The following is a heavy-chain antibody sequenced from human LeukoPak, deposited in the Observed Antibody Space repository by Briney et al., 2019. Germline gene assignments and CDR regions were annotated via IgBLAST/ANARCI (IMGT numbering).Heavy chain of an antibody. V-gene: IGHV3-23*01. D-gene: IGHD5-12*01. Sequence: QPGGSLRLSCAASGFTFSNSAMTWVRQSPGKGLEWVSDISASGDTTHYADSVKGRFTISRDNSKHTLYLQMNSLRAEDTAVYYCAKRGYGDAFDIWGQGTMVTVSS. J-gene: IGHJ3*02. CDR1: GFTFSNSA. CDR3: AKRGYGDAFDI. CDR2: ISASGDTT.